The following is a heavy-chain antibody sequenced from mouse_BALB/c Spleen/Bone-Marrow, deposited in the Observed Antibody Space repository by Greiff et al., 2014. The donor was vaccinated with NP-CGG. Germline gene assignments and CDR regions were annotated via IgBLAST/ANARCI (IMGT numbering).Heavy chain of an antibody. D-gene: IGHD2-14*01. CDR1: GYTFTDYC. V-gene: IGHV1-84*01. J-gene: IGHJ4*01. CDR2: IYPGSGNT. Sequence: VQLQQSGPELVKPGASVKISCKASGYTFTDYCINWVKQKPGQGLEWIGWIYPGSGNTQYNEKFKGKATLTVDTSSNTAHLQFSSLTSEDSAVYLCARGDYYRSVMAYWGQGTSVTVSS. CDR3: ARGDYYRSVMAY.